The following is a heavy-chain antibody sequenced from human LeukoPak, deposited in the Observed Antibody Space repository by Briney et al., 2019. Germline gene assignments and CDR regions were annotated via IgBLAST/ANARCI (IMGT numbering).Heavy chain of an antibody. V-gene: IGHV4-61*02. D-gene: IGHD3-22*01. Sequence: SETLSLTCTVSGVSISSGSYYWSWIRQPAGKGLEWIGRIYTSGSTNYNPSLKSRVTISVDTSKNQFSLKLSSVTAADTAVYYCAREIYSYYDSSGYPDYWGQGTLVTVSS. CDR2: IYTSGST. CDR1: GVSISSGSYY. J-gene: IGHJ4*02. CDR3: AREIYSYYDSSGYPDY.